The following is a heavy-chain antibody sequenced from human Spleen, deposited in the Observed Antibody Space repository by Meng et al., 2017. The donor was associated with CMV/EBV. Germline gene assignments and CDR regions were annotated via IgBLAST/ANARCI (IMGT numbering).Heavy chain of an antibody. V-gene: IGHV4-39*07. D-gene: IGHD1-26*01. CDR3: ARGIVGNWFDP. J-gene: IGHJ5*02. Sequence: QRQRQEPGPGLVKPSETLSLTCTVSGGSISSSSYYWGWIRQPPGKGLEWIGSIYYSGSTYYNPSLKSRVTISVDTSKNQFSLKLSSVTAADTAVYYCARGIVGNWFDPWGQGTLVTVSS. CDR2: IYYSGST. CDR1: GGSISSSSYY.